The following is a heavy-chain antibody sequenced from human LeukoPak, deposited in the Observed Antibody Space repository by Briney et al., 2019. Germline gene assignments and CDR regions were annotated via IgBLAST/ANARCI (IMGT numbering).Heavy chain of an antibody. CDR2: ISAYNGNT. V-gene: IGHV1-18*01. D-gene: IGHD1-1*01. J-gene: IGHJ5*02. CDR1: GYTFTNYG. Sequence: ASVKVSCKASGYTFTNYGISWVRQAPGQGLEWMGWISAYNGNTNYAQKLQDRVTMTRDTSTSTVYMELSSLRSEDTAVYYCARDTTTPRRPRFDPWGQGTLVTVSS. CDR3: ARDTTTPRRPRFDP.